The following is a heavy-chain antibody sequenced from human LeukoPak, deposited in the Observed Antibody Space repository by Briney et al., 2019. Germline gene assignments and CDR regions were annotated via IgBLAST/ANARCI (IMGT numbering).Heavy chain of an antibody. D-gene: IGHD1-26*01. Sequence: KPSETLSLTCTVSGGSISSYYWSWIRQPPGKGLEWIGYIYYSGSTNYNPSLKSRVTISVDTSKNQFSLKLSSVTAADTAVYYCARNIVGATIGWFDLWGQGTLVTVSS. V-gene: IGHV4-59*08. J-gene: IGHJ5*02. CDR2: IYYSGST. CDR1: GGSISSYY. CDR3: ARNIVGATIGWFDL.